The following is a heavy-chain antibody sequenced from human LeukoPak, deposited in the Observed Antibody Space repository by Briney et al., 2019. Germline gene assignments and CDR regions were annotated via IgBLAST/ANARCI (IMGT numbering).Heavy chain of an antibody. CDR3: ALVGATSFVSDY. CDR1: GGSISSGDYY. V-gene: IGHV4-30-4*08. J-gene: IGHJ4*02. D-gene: IGHD1-26*01. Sequence: SQTLSLTCTVSGGSISSGDYYWSWIRQPPGKGLEWIGYIYYSGSTYYNPSLKSRVTISVDTSKNQFSLKLSSVTAADTAVYYCALVGATSFVSDYWGQGTLVTVSS. CDR2: IYYSGST.